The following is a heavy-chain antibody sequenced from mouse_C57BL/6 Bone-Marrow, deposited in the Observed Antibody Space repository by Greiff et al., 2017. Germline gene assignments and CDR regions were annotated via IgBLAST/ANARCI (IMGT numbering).Heavy chain of an antibody. J-gene: IGHJ4*01. D-gene: IGHD2-3*01. CDR3: ARSAGYYGDYAMDY. CDR1: GYTFTSYW. V-gene: IGHV1-64*01. CDR2: IHPNSGST. Sequence: QVQLKQPGAELVKPGASVKLSCKASGYTFTSYWMHWVKQRPGQGLEWIGMIHPNSGSTNYNEKFKSKATLTVDKSSSTAYMQLSSLTSEDSAVYYCARSAGYYGDYAMDYWGQGTSVTVSS.